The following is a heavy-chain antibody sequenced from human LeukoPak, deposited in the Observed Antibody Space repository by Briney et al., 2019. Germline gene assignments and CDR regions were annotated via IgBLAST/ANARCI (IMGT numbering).Heavy chain of an antibody. CDR3: ARGRRLWFGKSTNYYYYMDV. CDR2: INHSGST. J-gene: IGHJ6*03. Sequence: PSETLSLTCAVYGVSFSGYYWSWIRQPPGQGLEWIGEINHSGSTNYNPSLKSRVTISVDTSKNQFSLKLSSVTAADTAVYYCARGRRLWFGKSTNYYYYMDVWGKGSTVTVSS. V-gene: IGHV4-34*01. CDR1: GVSFSGYY. D-gene: IGHD3-10*01.